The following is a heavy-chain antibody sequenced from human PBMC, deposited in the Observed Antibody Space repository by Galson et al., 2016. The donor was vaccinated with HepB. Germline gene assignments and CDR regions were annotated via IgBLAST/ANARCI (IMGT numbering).Heavy chain of an antibody. D-gene: IGHD5-24*01. J-gene: IGHJ4*02. V-gene: IGHV3-53*01. CDR3: TRDRYGKEDGNIYEDGH. CDR1: GFTVSGND. Sequence: SLRLSCAASGFTVSGNDMSWVRQAPGMGLQWVSILYSGGNPYYADSVKGRFTISRENSKNTVLLEMKALRVEYTTLYYWTRDRYGKEDGNIYEDGHWGQGTLVTVSA. CDR2: LYSGGNP.